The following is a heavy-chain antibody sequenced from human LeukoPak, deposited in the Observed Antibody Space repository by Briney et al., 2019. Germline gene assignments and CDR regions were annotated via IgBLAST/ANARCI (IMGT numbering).Heavy chain of an antibody. J-gene: IGHJ2*01. D-gene: IGHD1-26*01. V-gene: IGHV3-49*04. CDR3: TRDSGSYYPSSFDL. CDR2: IRSKAYGGTT. CDR1: GFTFGDYA. Sequence: PGGSLRLSCTASGFTFGDYAMSWVRQAPGKGLEWVGFIRSKAYGGTTEYAASVKGRFTISRDDSKSIAYLQMNSLKTEDTAVYYRTRDSGSYYPSSFDLWGRGTLVTVSS.